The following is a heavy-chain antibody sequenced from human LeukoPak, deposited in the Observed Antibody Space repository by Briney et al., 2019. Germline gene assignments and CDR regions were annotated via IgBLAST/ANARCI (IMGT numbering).Heavy chain of an antibody. CDR3: ARVTGYMTEDYFDY. J-gene: IGHJ4*02. CDR2: IYYSGST. CDR1: GGSISSYY. V-gene: IGHV4-59*01. D-gene: IGHD6-13*01. Sequence: KASETLSLTCTVSGGSISSYYWSWIRQPPGKGLEWIGYIYYSGSTKYNPSLKSRVTISVDTSKNQFSLRLSSVTAADTAVYYCARVTGYMTEDYFDYWGQGTLITVSS.